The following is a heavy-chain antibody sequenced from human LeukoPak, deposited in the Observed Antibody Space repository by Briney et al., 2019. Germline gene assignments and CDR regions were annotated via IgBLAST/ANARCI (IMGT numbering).Heavy chain of an antibody. V-gene: IGHV4-59*01. CDR1: GGSISSYY. CDR3: ARDQMELSTGDAFDI. Sequence: SETLSLTCTVSGGSISSYYWSWIRQPPGKGLECIGYIYYSGSTNYNPSLKSRVTISVDTSKNQFSLKLSSVTAADTAVYYCARDQMELSTGDAFDIWGQGTMVTVSS. J-gene: IGHJ3*02. CDR2: IYYSGST. D-gene: IGHD2/OR15-2a*01.